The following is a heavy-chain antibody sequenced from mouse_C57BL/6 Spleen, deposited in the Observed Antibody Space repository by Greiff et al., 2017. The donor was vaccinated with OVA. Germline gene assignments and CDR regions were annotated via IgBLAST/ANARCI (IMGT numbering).Heavy chain of an antibody. D-gene: IGHD2-5*01. CDR3: ARSYSRFYAMDY. CDR1: GYAFSSSW. V-gene: IGHV1-82*01. CDR2: IYPGDGDT. J-gene: IGHJ4*01. Sequence: QVQLQQSGPELVKPGASVKISCKASGYAFSSSWMNWVKQRPGKGLEWIGRIYPGDGDTNYNGKFKGKATLTADKSSSTAYMQLSSLTSEDSAVYFCARSYSRFYAMDYWGQGTSVTVSS.